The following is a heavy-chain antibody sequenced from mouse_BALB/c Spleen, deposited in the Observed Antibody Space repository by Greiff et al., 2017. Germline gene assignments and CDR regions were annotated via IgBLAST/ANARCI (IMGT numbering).Heavy chain of an antibody. CDR3: ARRDDYDGFDY. J-gene: IGHJ2*01. V-gene: IGHV1-80*01. Sequence: VQLQQSGAELVRPGSSVKISCKASGYAFSSYWMNWVKQRPGQGLEWIGQIYPGDGDTNYNGKFKGKATLTADKSSSTAYMQLSSLTSEDSAVYFCARRDDYDGFDYWGQGTTLTVSS. CDR2: IYPGDGDT. D-gene: IGHD2-4*01. CDR1: GYAFSSYW.